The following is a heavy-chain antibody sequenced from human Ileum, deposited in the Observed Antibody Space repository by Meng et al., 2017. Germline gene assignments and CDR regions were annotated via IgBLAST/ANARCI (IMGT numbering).Heavy chain of an antibody. V-gene: IGHV4-34*01. J-gene: IGHJ4*02. D-gene: IGHD3-16*01. CDR2: INHSGST. Sequence: QVQLQQWGAGRLKPSETLSLTCAVYGGSFSGYYWSWIRQPPGKGLDWIGEINHSGSTNYNPSLKSRVTISVDTSKNQFSLKLSSVTAADTAVYYCARGGGRYGPDFDYWGQGTLVTVSS. CDR1: GGSFSGYY. CDR3: ARGGGRYGPDFDY.